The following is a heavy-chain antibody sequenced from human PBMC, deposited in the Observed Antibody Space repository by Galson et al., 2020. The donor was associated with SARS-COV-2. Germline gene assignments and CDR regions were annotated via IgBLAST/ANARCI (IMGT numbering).Heavy chain of an antibody. Sequence: ASVKVSCKASGYTFTSYCFSWLRQVPGQGLEWMGWIIAYDGDTKNAQKFQGRVTLTTDTSTHTAYMELRSLRSDDTAVYYCARDGSTPPRAFDIWGQGTRVTVSS. J-gene: IGHJ3*02. CDR2: IIAYDGDT. V-gene: IGHV1-18*01. CDR1: GYTFTSYC. CDR3: ARDGSTPPRAFDI. D-gene: IGHD3-10*01.